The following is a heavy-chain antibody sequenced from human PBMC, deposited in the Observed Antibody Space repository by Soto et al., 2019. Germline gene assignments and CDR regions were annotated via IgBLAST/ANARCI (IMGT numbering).Heavy chain of an antibody. V-gene: IGHV1-2*02. CDR1: GYSFTGYY. CDR3: ARGDYGTGGYPFPYFDY. J-gene: IGHJ4*02. CDR2: INPDSGAT. Sequence: HEHLVQSGAEVKRPGASLKVSCKASGYSFTGYYIHWVRQAPGQGLEWMGWINPDSGATNYAQNFQGRVTLTSDTSIRTASMDLNRLTSDDTAVYYCARGDYGTGGYPFPYFDYWGQGTLVIVSS. D-gene: IGHD2-8*02.